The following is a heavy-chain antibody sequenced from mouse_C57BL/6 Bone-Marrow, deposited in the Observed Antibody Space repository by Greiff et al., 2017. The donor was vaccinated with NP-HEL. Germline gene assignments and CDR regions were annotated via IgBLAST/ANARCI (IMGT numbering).Heavy chain of an antibody. CDR2: IYPSNGGT. CDR1: GYTFTSYW. V-gene: IGHV1-53*01. Sequence: QVQLQQPGTELVKPGASVKLSCKASGYTFTSYWMHWVKQRPGQGLEWIGNIYPSNGGTNYNEKFKSQATMTADTSSSPAYLQLSSLTAEDSAVYYCARTEQHRLQVPFDYWGQGTTLTVSS. J-gene: IGHJ2*01. D-gene: IGHD1-2*01. CDR3: ARTEQHRLQVPFDY.